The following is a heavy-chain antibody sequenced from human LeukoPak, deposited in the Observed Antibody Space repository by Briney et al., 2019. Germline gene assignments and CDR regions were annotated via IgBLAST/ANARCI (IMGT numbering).Heavy chain of an antibody. V-gene: IGHV3-74*01. CDR3: ARDTIAAAGTRSYYYYGMDV. Sequence: GGSLRLSCAASGFTFSSYWMHWVRHAPGKGLVWVSRINSDGSSTSYTDSVKGRFTISRDNAKNTLYLQMNSLRAEDTAVYYCARDTIAAAGTRSYYYYGMDVWGQGTTVTVSS. CDR1: GFTFSSYW. CDR2: INSDGSST. J-gene: IGHJ6*02. D-gene: IGHD6-13*01.